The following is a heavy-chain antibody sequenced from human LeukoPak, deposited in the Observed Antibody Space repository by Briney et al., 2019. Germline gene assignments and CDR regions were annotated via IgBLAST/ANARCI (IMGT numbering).Heavy chain of an antibody. Sequence: GGSLRPSCAASGFTFNSYLMSWVRQAPGKGLVWVSRIDGDGATTSYEDSVKGRFAISRDNANNMVYLEMNLLRVEDTAVYYCTRDSGADRRYFDLWGRGTLVTVSS. CDR3: TRDSGADRRYFDL. J-gene: IGHJ2*01. CDR2: IDGDGATT. V-gene: IGHV3-74*01. D-gene: IGHD7-27*01. CDR1: GFTFNSYL.